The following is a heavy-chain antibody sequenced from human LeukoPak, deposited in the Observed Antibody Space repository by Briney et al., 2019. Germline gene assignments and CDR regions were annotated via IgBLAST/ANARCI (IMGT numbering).Heavy chain of an antibody. V-gene: IGHV3-23*01. Sequence: QAWGSLRLSCAASGFTFSSYARSWVRQAPGKGLEWVSAISGSGGSTYYADSVKGRFTISRDNSKNTLYLQMNSLRAEDTAVYYCAKDSGSSWYHSPWGYYYYGMDVWGQGTTVTVSS. CDR1: GFTFSSYA. CDR3: AKDSGSSWYHSPWGYYYYGMDV. CDR2: ISGSGGST. D-gene: IGHD6-13*01. J-gene: IGHJ6*02.